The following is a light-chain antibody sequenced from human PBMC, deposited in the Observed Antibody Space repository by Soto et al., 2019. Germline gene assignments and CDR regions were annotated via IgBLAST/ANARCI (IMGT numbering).Light chain of an antibody. CDR3: QQYENLPT. CDR1: QHISEY. CDR2: DAS. V-gene: IGKV1-33*01. J-gene: IGKJ5*01. Sequence: DIQITHSPSALSASVVDRVTITFQASQHISEYLNWYQQKPGRAPKLLIYDASNLEAGVPSRFRGSGSGKDFTFTISRLQPEDIATYYCQQYENLPTFGQGTRLEIK.